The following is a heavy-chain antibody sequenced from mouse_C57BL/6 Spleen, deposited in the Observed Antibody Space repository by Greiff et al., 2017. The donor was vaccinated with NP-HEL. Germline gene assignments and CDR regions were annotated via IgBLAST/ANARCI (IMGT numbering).Heavy chain of an antibody. J-gene: IGHJ2*01. D-gene: IGHD2-5*01. CDR3: ARSHYSNYGWFDY. V-gene: IGHV1-26*01. CDR1: GYTFTDYY. CDR2: INPNNGGT. Sequence: EVQLQQSGPELVKPGASVKISCKASGYTFTDYYMNWVKQSHGKSLEWIGDINPNNGGTSYNQKFKGKATLTVDKSSSTAYMELRSLTSEDSAVYYCARSHYSNYGWFDYWGQGTTLTVSS.